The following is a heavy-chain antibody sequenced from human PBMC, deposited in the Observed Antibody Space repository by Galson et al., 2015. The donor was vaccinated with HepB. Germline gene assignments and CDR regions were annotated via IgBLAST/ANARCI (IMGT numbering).Heavy chain of an antibody. Sequence: SLRLSCASSGFSFSNYGIHWVRQAPGKGLEWMAVISYDGSFRYYADSVKGRFTVSRDSSRSMLYLQMNSLRVEDMAVYYCAKGGSGQINMMINRILGFDPWGQGTQVTVPS. V-gene: IGHV3-30*18. J-gene: IGHJ5*02. D-gene: IGHD2/OR15-2a*01. CDR2: ISYDGSFR. CDR3: AKGGSGQINMMINRILGFDP. CDR1: GFSFSNYG.